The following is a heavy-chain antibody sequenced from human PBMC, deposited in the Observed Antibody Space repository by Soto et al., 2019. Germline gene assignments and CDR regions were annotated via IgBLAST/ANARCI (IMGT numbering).Heavy chain of an antibody. CDR3: ARVLDSCSGGSCYSGYYYYMDV. CDR2: IYYNGNT. CDR1: GGSISGYY. Sequence: SETLSLTCTVSGGSISGYYWSWIRLPPGKGLEWIGYIYYNGNTNYNPSLKSRVTISVDTSKNQFSLKLSSVTAADTAVYYCARVLDSCSGGSCYSGYYYYMDVWGKGTTVTVSS. J-gene: IGHJ6*03. V-gene: IGHV4-59*01. D-gene: IGHD2-15*01.